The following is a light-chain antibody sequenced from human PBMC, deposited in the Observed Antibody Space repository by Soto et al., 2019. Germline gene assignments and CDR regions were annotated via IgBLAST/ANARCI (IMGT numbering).Light chain of an antibody. V-gene: IGKV1-9*01. J-gene: IGKJ4*01. CDR3: QQLNSYPLT. Sequence: DIQLTQSPSFLSASVGDRVTITCRASQGISSYLAWYDQKPGKAPKLLIYTASTLQSAVPSRFSGSGSGTEFTLTISSLQPEDFATYCCQQLNSYPLTFCGGTKVEIK. CDR2: TAS. CDR1: QGISSY.